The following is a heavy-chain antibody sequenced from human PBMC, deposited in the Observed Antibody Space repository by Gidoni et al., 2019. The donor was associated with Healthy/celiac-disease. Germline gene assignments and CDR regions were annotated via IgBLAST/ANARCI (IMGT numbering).Heavy chain of an antibody. CDR3: TTDLDIVVVPAAIWIDS. CDR2: IKSKTDGGTT. D-gene: IGHD2-2*03. Sequence: EVQLVESGGGLVKPGGSLRLSCAASGFTFSNAWMSWVRQAPGKGLEWVGRIKSKTDGGTTDYAAPVKGRFTISRDDSKNTLYLQMNSLKTEDTAVYYCTTDLDIVVVPAAIWIDSWGQGTLVTVSS. V-gene: IGHV3-15*01. J-gene: IGHJ5*01. CDR1: GFTFSNAW.